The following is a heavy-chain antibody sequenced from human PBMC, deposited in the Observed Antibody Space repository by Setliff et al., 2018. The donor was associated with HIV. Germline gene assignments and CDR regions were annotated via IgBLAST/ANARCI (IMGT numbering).Heavy chain of an antibody. J-gene: IGHJ5*02. CDR1: GLDVSSNY. CDR2: ISDSGRTI. D-gene: IGHD1-26*01. Sequence: TGGSLRLSCAVSGLDVSSNYMSWVRQAPGKGLEWVSYISDSGRTIYYAGSVKGRFTISRDNAKNSLYLQMNRLRAEDTAVYYCAKMGATWFDPWGQGTLVTVSS. CDR3: AKMGATWFDP. V-gene: IGHV3-48*03.